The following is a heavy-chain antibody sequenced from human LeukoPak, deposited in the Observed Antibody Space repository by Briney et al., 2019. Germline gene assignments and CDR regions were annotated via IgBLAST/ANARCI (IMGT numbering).Heavy chain of an antibody. Sequence: ASVKVSCKASGYTFTAYYMYWVRQAPGQGLECMGRINPNSGGTNYAQKFQGRVTMTRDTSISTAYMKLSRLRSDDTAVYYCATSSEGGYSYGSDIDYWGQGTLVTVSS. CDR3: ATSSEGGYSYGSDIDY. J-gene: IGHJ4*02. D-gene: IGHD5-18*01. V-gene: IGHV1-2*06. CDR2: INPNSGGT. CDR1: GYTFTAYY.